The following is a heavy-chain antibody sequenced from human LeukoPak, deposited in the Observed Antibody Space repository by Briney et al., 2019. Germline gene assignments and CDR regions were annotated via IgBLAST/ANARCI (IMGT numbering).Heavy chain of an antibody. CDR3: ARHPDCSGGSCYFDY. V-gene: IGHV5-51*01. CDR1: GYSFTSYW. Sequence: GESLKISCKGFGYSFTSYWIGWVRQMPGKGLEWMGIIYPGDSDTRYSPSFQGQVTISADKSISTAYLQWSSLKASDTAMYCCARHPDCSGGSCYFDYWGQGTLVTVSS. J-gene: IGHJ4*02. D-gene: IGHD2-15*01. CDR2: IYPGDSDT.